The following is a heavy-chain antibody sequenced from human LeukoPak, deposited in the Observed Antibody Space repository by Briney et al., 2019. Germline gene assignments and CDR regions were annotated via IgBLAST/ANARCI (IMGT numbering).Heavy chain of an antibody. CDR1: GFTFRSYG. D-gene: IGHD1-26*01. CDR2: IWYDESNK. V-gene: IGHV3-33*01. J-gene: IGHJ4*02. Sequence: GGSRRLSCAASGFTFRSYGMHWVGQAPSKGLEWVAVIWYDESNKSYADSVKGRYTISRDNSKNTLYLQMNSLRAEDTAVYYCARDLASSSYAEFDYWGQGTPVTVSS. CDR3: ARDLASSSYAEFDY.